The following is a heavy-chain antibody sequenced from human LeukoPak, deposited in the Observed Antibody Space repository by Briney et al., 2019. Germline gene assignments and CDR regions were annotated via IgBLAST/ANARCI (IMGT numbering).Heavy chain of an antibody. V-gene: IGHV1-2*02. CDR2: INPNSGGT. CDR3: ARDWEYSSGWCDY. Sequence: ASVKVSCKASGYTFTSYYMHWVRQAPGQGLEWMGWINPNSGGTNYAQKFQGRVTMTRDTSISTAYMELSRLRSDDTAVYYCARDWEYSSGWCDYWGQGTLVTVSS. D-gene: IGHD6-19*01. CDR1: GYTFTSYY. J-gene: IGHJ4*02.